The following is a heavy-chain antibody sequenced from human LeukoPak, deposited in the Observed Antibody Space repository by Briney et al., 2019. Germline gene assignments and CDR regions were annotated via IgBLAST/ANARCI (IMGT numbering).Heavy chain of an antibody. V-gene: IGHV1-46*01. CDR3: ARAEEYDILTVEGP. CDR1: GYTFTSYY. D-gene: IGHD3-9*01. J-gene: IGHJ5*02. CDR2: INPSGGST. Sequence: GASVKVFCKSSGYTFTSYYMHCVRQAPGQGLEWMGIINPSGGSTSYAEKFQGRVTMTRDTSTNRVYMDLRSLRSEDTAVYYCARAEEYDILTVEGPWGQGTLVTVSS.